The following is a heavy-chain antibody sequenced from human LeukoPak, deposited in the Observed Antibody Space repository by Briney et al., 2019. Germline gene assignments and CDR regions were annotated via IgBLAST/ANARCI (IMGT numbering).Heavy chain of an antibody. J-gene: IGHJ4*02. Sequence: GGSLRLSCAASGFTFSNYGMHWVRQAPGKGLEWVAVISYDGSNKYYADSVEGRFTISRDNSKNTLYLQMNSLRAEDTAVYYCAKDRRGYSGYDGDYFDNWGQGTLVTVSS. CDR1: GFTFSNYG. V-gene: IGHV3-30*18. D-gene: IGHD5-12*01. CDR3: AKDRRGYSGYDGDYFDN. CDR2: ISYDGSNK.